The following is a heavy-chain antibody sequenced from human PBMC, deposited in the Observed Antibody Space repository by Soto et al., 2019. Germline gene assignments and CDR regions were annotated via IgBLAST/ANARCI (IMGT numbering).Heavy chain of an antibody. Sequence: SETLSLTCTVSGGSLSSYYWTWIRQSPGKGLEWIGYVYFSGNTNYNPSLKSRVTISIDTSKNQFSLRLASVTAADTAFYYCGSVRPSGYVLSWGQGTLVTVSS. D-gene: IGHD6-25*01. CDR3: GSVRPSGYVLS. V-gene: IGHV4-59*01. CDR2: VYFSGNT. CDR1: GGSLSSYY. J-gene: IGHJ5*02.